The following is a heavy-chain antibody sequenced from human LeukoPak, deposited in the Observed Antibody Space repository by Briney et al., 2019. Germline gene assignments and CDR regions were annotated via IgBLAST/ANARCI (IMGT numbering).Heavy chain of an antibody. J-gene: IGHJ4*02. CDR1: GFIFSTYS. CDR3: ARDYGSGGYYNAFDY. Sequence: SGGPLRLSCAASGFIFSTYSMTWVRQAPGKGLEWVSKITSTSSTIYYADSVKGRFTISRDNAKNSLYLQMYSLRAEDTAVYYCARDYGSGGYYNAFDYWGQGTLVTVSS. CDR2: ITSTSSTI. V-gene: IGHV3-48*01. D-gene: IGHD3-10*01.